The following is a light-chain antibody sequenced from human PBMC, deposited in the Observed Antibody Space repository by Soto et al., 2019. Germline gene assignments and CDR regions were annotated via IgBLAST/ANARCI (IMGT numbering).Light chain of an antibody. Sequence: EIVMTQSPATLSVSPGERATLSCRASQTVSSNLAWYQQKPGQAPRLLIYGASTRATGISARFSGSGSGTAFALSISSLQSEDCAVYYCQQYNKWPLTFGGGTKVEIK. CDR1: QTVSSN. CDR2: GAS. CDR3: QQYNKWPLT. V-gene: IGKV3-15*01. J-gene: IGKJ4*01.